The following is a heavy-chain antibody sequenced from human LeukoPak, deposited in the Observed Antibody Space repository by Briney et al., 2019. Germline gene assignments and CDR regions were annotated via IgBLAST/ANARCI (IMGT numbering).Heavy chain of an antibody. V-gene: IGHV3-21*01. CDR1: GFTFSSYS. CDR2: ISSSSYI. CDR3: ARDDYGSGFDP. D-gene: IGHD3-10*01. J-gene: IGHJ5*02. Sequence: ESGGSLRLSCAASGFTFSSYSMNWVRQAPGKGLEWVSSISSSSYIYYADSVKGRFTISRDNAKNSLYLQMNSLRAEDTAVYYCARDDYGSGFDPWGQGTLVTVSS.